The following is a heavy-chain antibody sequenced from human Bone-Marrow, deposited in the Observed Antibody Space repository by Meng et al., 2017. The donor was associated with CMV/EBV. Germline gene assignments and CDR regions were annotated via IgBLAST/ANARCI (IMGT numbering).Heavy chain of an antibody. Sequence: GGSLRLSCAASGFTFSSYSMNWVRQAPGKGLEWVSSISSSSSYIYYADSVKGRFTISRDNAKNSLYLQMNSLRAEDTAVYYCAKVAYELDYYYGMDVWGQGTTVTVSS. V-gene: IGHV3-21*01. J-gene: IGHJ6*02. CDR3: AKVAYELDYYYGMDV. CDR1: GFTFSSYS. CDR2: ISSSSSYI. D-gene: IGHD3-3*01.